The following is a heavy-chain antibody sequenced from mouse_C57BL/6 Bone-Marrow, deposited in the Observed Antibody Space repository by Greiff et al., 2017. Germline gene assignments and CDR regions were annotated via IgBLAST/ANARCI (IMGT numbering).Heavy chain of an antibody. V-gene: IGHV14-4*01. D-gene: IGHD4-1*01. CDR3: TTATGTWTWFAY. J-gene: IGHJ3*01. CDR1: GFNIKDDY. Sequence: EVQLQQSGAELVRPGASVKLSCTASGFNIKDDYMHWVKQRPEQGLEWIGWIDPENGDTEYASKFQGKATITADTSSNTAYLQLSSLTSEDTAVYDCTTATGTWTWFAYWGQGTLVTVSA. CDR2: IDPENGDT.